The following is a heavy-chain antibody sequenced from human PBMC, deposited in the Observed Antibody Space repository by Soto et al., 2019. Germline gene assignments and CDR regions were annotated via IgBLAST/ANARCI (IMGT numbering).Heavy chain of an antibody. CDR2: IIPIFGTA. CDR1: GGTFSSYA. V-gene: IGHV1-69*13. D-gene: IGHD1-26*01. J-gene: IGHJ6*02. Sequence: SVKVSFKASGGTFSSYAISWVRQAPGQGLEWMGGIIPIFGTANYAQKFQGRVTITADESTSTAYMELSSLRSEDTAVYYCARDVSGGYYYYGMDVWGQGTTVTVSS. CDR3: ARDVSGGYYYYGMDV.